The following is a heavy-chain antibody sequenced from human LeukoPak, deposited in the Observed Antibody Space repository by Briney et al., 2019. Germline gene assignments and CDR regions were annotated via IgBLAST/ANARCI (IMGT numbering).Heavy chain of an antibody. Sequence: SETLSLTCAVYGGSFSGYYWSWIRQPPGKGLEWIGEINHSGSTNYNPSLKSRVTISVDTSKNQFSLKLSSVTAADTAVYYCARGGSSTTWELYNWFDTWGQGTLVTVSS. CDR1: GGSFSGYY. V-gene: IGHV4-34*01. CDR2: INHSGST. J-gene: IGHJ5*02. CDR3: ARGGSSTTWELYNWFDT. D-gene: IGHD2-2*01.